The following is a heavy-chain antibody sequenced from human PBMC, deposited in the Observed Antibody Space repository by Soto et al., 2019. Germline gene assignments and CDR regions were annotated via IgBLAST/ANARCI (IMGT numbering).Heavy chain of an antibody. CDR3: ARDHSSSFYYYYYYGMDV. J-gene: IGHJ6*02. V-gene: IGHV1-46*01. D-gene: IGHD6-6*01. CDR2: INPGGGST. CDR1: GYTFTSYY. Sequence: ASVKVSCKASGYTFTSYYMHWVRQAPGQGLEWMGIINPGGGSTSYAQKFQGRVTMTRDTSTSTVYMELSSLRSEDTAVYYCARDHSSSFYYYYYYGMDVWGQGSTGT.